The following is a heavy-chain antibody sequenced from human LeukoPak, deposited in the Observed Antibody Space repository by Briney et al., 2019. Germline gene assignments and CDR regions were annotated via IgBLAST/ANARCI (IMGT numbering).Heavy chain of an antibody. Sequence: GGSLRLPCAASGFTFSSYGMHWVRQAPGKGLEWVAVISYDGSNKYYADSVKGRFTISRDNSKNTLYLQMNSLRAEDTAVYYCAKDGIAVADEYYYYSMDVWGKGTTVTVSS. J-gene: IGHJ6*03. CDR1: GFTFSSYG. V-gene: IGHV3-30*18. CDR3: AKDGIAVADEYYYYSMDV. CDR2: ISYDGSNK. D-gene: IGHD6-19*01.